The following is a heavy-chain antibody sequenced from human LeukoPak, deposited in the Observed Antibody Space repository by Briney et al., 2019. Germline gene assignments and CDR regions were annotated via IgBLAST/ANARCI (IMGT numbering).Heavy chain of an antibody. CDR1: GFTFSSYG. CDR3: AREETYYSGSGRNYNYGMDV. Sequence: PGRSLRLSCAASGFTFSSYGMHWVRQAPGKGLEWVAVISYDGSNKYYADSVKGRFTISRDNSKNTLYLQMNSLRPEDTAVYYCAREETYYSGSGRNYNYGMDVWGQGTTVTVSS. V-gene: IGHV3-30*03. J-gene: IGHJ6*02. D-gene: IGHD3-10*01. CDR2: ISYDGSNK.